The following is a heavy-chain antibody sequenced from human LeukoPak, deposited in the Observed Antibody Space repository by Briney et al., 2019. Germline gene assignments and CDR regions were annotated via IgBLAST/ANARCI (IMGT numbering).Heavy chain of an antibody. D-gene: IGHD3-22*01. V-gene: IGHV4-38-2*02. CDR1: GYSISSGYY. Sequence: SETLSLTCTLSGYSISSGYYLGWIRQPPGKGVEWIGSIYHSGSTYYNPSLKSRVTISLDTSKNQFSLNLRSVTAADTAVYYCARAMIVVDGAFVIWGQGTMVTVSS. J-gene: IGHJ3*02. CDR3: ARAMIVVDGAFVI. CDR2: IYHSGST.